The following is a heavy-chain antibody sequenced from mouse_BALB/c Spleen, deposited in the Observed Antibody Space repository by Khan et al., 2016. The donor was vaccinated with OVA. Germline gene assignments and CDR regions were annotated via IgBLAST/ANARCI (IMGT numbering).Heavy chain of an antibody. CDR3: ARTARIKY. J-gene: IGHJ2*01. CDR1: GYSITSGYG. CDR2: ISYSGRT. D-gene: IGHD1-2*01. V-gene: IGHV3-2*02. Sequence: EVQLQESGPGLVKPSQSLSLTCTVTGYSITSGYGWNWIRQFPGNKLEWMGYISYSGRTNYNPSIKSRISITRDTSKNQFFLQLNSVTTEDTATYYCARTARIKYWGQGTTLTVSS.